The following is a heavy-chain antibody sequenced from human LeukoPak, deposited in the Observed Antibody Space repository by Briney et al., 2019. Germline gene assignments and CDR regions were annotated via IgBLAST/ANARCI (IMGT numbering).Heavy chain of an antibody. CDR2: LYSDGRSL. CDR1: GFNFTGYW. CDR3: ARGRGLGELAVASFDS. Sequence: GGSLRLSCAGSGFNFTGYWMHWVRQAPGQGLEWISRLYSDGRSLTYADSVMGRFTISRDNAKNMLYLQMNSLRAEDTAVYYCARGRGLGELAVASFDSWGQGILVTVSS. J-gene: IGHJ4*02. V-gene: IGHV3-74*03. D-gene: IGHD6-19*01.